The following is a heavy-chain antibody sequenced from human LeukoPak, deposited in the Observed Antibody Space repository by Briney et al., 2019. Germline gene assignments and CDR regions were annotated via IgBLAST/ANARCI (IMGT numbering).Heavy chain of an antibody. V-gene: IGHV3-30*18. D-gene: IGHD5-12*01. CDR3: ANGGVATVDYSDH. Sequence: GGSLRLSCAASGFTFSSYGMHRVRQAPGHGRGWVAGISYDGRNKYYADSVKGRFTISRDDSKNTLYLKMNSLRVEDTAVYYCANGGVATVDYSDHWGQGTLVTVSS. CDR1: GFTFSSYG. CDR2: ISYDGRNK. J-gene: IGHJ4*02.